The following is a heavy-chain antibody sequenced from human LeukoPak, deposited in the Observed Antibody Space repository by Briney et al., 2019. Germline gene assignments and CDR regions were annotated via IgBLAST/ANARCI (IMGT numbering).Heavy chain of an antibody. V-gene: IGHV4-61*01. Sequence: SETLSLTCTVSGGSVSSDSYYWSWIRQPPGKGLEWIGYIHFTGSTNYNPSLKSRVTISVDTSKNQFSLKLTSVTAADTAVYYCASVRGLGVITPYLDYWGQGTLVTVSS. D-gene: IGHD3-16*02. CDR2: IHFTGST. CDR1: GGSVSSDSYY. CDR3: ASVRGLGVITPYLDY. J-gene: IGHJ4*02.